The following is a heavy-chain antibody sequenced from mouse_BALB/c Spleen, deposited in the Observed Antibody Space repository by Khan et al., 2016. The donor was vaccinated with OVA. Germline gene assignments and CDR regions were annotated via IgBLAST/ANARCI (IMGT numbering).Heavy chain of an antibody. CDR2: ISYSGST. Sequence: EVKLEESGPGLVKPSQSLSLTCTVTGYSITSNYAWNWIRQFPGNKLEWMGYISYSGSTSYNPSLQSRISITRDTSKNQFFLQLSSVTTEDTATYYCARGNYYGYAMDYWGQGTSVTVSS. J-gene: IGHJ4*01. D-gene: IGHD1-1*01. CDR1: GYSITSNYA. V-gene: IGHV3-2*02. CDR3: ARGNYYGYAMDY.